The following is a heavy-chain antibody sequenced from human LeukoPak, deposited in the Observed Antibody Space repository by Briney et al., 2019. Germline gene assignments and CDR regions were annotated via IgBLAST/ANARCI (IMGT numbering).Heavy chain of an antibody. CDR2: IYWDDDK. V-gene: IGHV2-5*02. CDR1: GFSLTTTTAA. J-gene: IGHJ4*02. CDR3: AHYHLTYFDY. D-gene: IGHD1-14*01. Sequence: SGPSQVKPTQTLTLTCTFSGFSLTTTTAAVGWIRQPPGRALEWLALIYWDDDKRYSPSLKSRLTVTKDTSKNQVVLSMTNMDPVDTATYYCAHYHLTYFDYWGQGTLVTVSS.